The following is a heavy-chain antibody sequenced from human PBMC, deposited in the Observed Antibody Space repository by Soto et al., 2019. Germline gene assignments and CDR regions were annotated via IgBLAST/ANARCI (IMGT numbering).Heavy chain of an antibody. CDR3: ARDGIGTTFDYFDY. CDR2: IIPIFGTA. J-gene: IGHJ4*02. D-gene: IGHD1-7*01. V-gene: IGHV1-69*13. Sequence: SAKVSCKASGGTFSSYAISWVRQAPGQGLEWMGGIIPIFGTANYAQKFQGRVTITADESTSTAYMELSSLRSEDTAVYYCARDGIGTTFDYFDYWGQGTLVTVSS. CDR1: GGTFSSYA.